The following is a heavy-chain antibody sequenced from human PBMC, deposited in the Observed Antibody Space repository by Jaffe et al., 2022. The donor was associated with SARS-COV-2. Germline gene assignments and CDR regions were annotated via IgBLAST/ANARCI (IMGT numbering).Heavy chain of an antibody. V-gene: IGHV3-23*01. CDR3: AKGGTNDWYDFWSGYPYFDY. CDR2: ISGSGGST. Sequence: EVQLLESGGGLVQPGGSLRLSCAASGFTFSSYAMSWVRQAPGKGLEWVSAISGSGGSTYYADSVKGRFTISRDNSKNTLYLQMNSLRAEDTAVYYCAKGGTNDWYDFWSGYPYFDYWGQGTLVTVSS. D-gene: IGHD3-3*01. J-gene: IGHJ4*02. CDR1: GFTFSSYA.